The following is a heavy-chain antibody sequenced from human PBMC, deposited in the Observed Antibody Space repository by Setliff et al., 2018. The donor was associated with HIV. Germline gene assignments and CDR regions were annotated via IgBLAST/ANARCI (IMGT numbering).Heavy chain of an antibody. Sequence: SETLSLTCTVSSGSISSGTYYWSWIRQYPGKGLEWIGYIDYSGSAFYNPSLKSRITMSLDTSKKHFSLNLKSVTAADTAVYYCALTGHRLLRGYMDVWGKGTTVTVSS. V-gene: IGHV4-31*03. CDR1: SGSISSGTYY. J-gene: IGHJ6*03. CDR2: IDYSGSA. CDR3: ALTGHRLLRGYMDV. D-gene: IGHD2-15*01.